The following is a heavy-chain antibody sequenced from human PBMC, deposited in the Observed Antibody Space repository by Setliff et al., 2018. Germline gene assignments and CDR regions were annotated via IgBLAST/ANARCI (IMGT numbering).Heavy chain of an antibody. V-gene: IGHV4-39*07. Sequence: PSETLSLTCTVSGGSISSRSYYWGWNRQPPGKGPEWIGSIYYSGSTYYKPSLKSRVTISVDTSKNQFSLKLSSVTAADTAVYYCARVSSYGSGSYYYYYYGMDVWGQGTTVTVSS. CDR2: IYYSGST. J-gene: IGHJ6*02. CDR1: GGSISSRSYY. D-gene: IGHD3-10*01. CDR3: ARVSSYGSGSYYYYYYGMDV.